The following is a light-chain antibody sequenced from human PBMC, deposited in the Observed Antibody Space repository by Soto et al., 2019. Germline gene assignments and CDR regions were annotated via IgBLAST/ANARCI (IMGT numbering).Light chain of an antibody. Sequence: DIQMTQSPSSVSASVGDTVTITCRASQGISNFLAWFQQKPGKAPKSLIYGASSLQSGVPSNFSGSGSDTDFTLTISSLQPEDSATYFCQQYHSFPVIFGGGTNVVIK. CDR2: GAS. CDR3: QQYHSFPVI. V-gene: IGKV1-16*02. CDR1: QGISNF. J-gene: IGKJ4*01.